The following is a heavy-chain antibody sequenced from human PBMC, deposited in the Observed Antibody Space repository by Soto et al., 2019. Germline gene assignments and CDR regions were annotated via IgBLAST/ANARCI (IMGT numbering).Heavy chain of an antibody. CDR3: ARTSDESSSSAFDI. D-gene: IGHD6-6*01. CDR2: ISSSSSYI. J-gene: IGHJ3*02. CDR1: GFTFSSYS. Sequence: GGSLRLSCAASGFTFSSYSMNWVRQAPGKGLEWVSSISSSSSYIYYADSVKGRFTISRDNDKNSLYLQMNSLRAESTAVYYGARTSDESSSSAFDIWGQGTMVTVSS. V-gene: IGHV3-21*01.